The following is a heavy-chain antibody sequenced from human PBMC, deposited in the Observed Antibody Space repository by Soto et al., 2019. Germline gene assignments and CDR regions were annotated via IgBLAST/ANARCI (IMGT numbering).Heavy chain of an antibody. J-gene: IGHJ3*02. CDR1: GGSYSRSSAA. D-gene: IGHD6-13*01. Sequence: QTLSLTSVISGGSYSRSSAAWNWIRQSPSRGLEWLGRTYYRSKWYNDYAVSVKSRITINPDTSKNQFSLQLNSVTPEDTAVYYCARGEAAAGIYAFDIWGQGTMVTVSS. CDR3: ARGEAAAGIYAFDI. V-gene: IGHV6-1*01. CDR2: TYYRSKWYN.